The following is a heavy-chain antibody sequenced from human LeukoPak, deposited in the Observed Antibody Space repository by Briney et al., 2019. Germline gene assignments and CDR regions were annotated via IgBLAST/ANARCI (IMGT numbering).Heavy chain of an antibody. J-gene: IGHJ4*02. CDR3: ARDRDGFDY. V-gene: IGHV4-59*01. Sequence: SETLSLTCTGSGGSISSYYWSWIRQPPGKGLEWIGYIYYSGSTNYNPSLKSRVTISVDTSKNQFSLKLSSVTAADAAVYYCARDRDGFDYSGQGTLVTVSS. CDR2: IYYSGST. D-gene: IGHD5-24*01. CDR1: GGSISSYY.